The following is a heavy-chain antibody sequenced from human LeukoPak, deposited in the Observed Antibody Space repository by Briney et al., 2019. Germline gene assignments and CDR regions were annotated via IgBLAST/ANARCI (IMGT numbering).Heavy chain of an antibody. J-gene: IGHJ4*02. CDR3: ARGLAAAGTSYFDY. V-gene: IGHV4-59*01. CDR1: GGSINSYY. D-gene: IGHD6-13*01. CDR2: IYYSGST. Sequence: SETLSLTCTVSGGSINSYYWSWIRQPPGKGLEWIGYIYYSGSTNYSPSLKGRVTISVDTSKNQFSLKLSSVTAADTAVYYCARGLAAAGTSYFDYWGQGTLVAVSS.